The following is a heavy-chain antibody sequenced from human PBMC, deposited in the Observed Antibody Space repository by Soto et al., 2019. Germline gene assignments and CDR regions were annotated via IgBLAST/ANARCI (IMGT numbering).Heavy chain of an antibody. CDR3: ARDSYYDFWSGYGHYYYYYMDV. Sequence: QVQLVESGGGVVQPGRSLRLSCAASGFTFSSYGMHWVRQAPGKGLEWVAGIWYDGSNKYYADSVKGRFTISRENSKNTLYLQMNSLRAEDTAVYYCARDSYYDFWSGYGHYYYYYMDVWGKGTTVTVSS. D-gene: IGHD3-3*01. J-gene: IGHJ6*03. CDR2: IWYDGSNK. V-gene: IGHV3-33*01. CDR1: GFTFSSYG.